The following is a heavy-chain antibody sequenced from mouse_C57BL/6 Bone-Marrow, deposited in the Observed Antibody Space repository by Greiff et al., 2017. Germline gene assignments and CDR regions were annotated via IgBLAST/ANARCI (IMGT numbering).Heavy chain of an antibody. Sequence: EVQLQQSGAELVKPGASVKMSCKASGYTFTDYNMHWVKQSHGKSLEWIGYINPNNGGTSYNQKFKGKATLTVNKSSSTAYMQLRSLTSEDSAVYYCAGDSSGSDYWGQGTTLTVSS. J-gene: IGHJ2*01. CDR2: INPNNGGT. CDR3: AGDSSGSDY. D-gene: IGHD3-3*01. V-gene: IGHV1-22*01. CDR1: GYTFTDYN.